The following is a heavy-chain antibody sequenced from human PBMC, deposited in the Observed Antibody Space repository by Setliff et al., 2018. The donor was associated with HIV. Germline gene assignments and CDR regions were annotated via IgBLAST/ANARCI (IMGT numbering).Heavy chain of an antibody. V-gene: IGHV3-48*03. CDR1: GFTFSSYE. CDR3: ARVPGWRAPF. D-gene: IGHD6-19*01. J-gene: IGHJ4*02. Sequence: GGSLRLSCAASGFTFSSYEMNWVRQAPGKGLELVSYISHTGSTVYYADSVKGRFTISRDNAKNSLYLQMNSLRAEDTAVYYCARVPGWRAPFWGQGTRVTVS. CDR2: ISHTGSTV.